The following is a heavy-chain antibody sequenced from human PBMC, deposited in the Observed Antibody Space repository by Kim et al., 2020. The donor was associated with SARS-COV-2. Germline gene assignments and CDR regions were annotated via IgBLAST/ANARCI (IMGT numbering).Heavy chain of an antibody. V-gene: IGHV3-15*01. D-gene: IGHD5-18*01. CDR3: TTGTWIQLWLADY. CDR1: RFIFSNAW. Sequence: GGSLRLSCTASRFIFSNAWMSWVRQAPGKGLEWVGHIKSKTDGGTADYAAPVKGRFTISRDESENTVYLQMNSLKTEDTAMYYCTTGTWIQLWLADYWGQGTLVTVSS. CDR2: IKSKTDGGTA. J-gene: IGHJ4*02.